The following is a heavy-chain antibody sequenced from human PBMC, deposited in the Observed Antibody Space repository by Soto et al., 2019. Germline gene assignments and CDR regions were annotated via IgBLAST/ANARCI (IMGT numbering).Heavy chain of an antibody. Sequence: ASVKVSCKASGYTFTSYGISWVRQAPGQGLEWMGWISAYNGNTDYAQKLQGRVTMTTDTSTSTAYMEPRSLRSDDTAVYYCARPGIAARHNWFDPWGQGTLVTVSS. D-gene: IGHD6-6*01. CDR3: ARPGIAARHNWFDP. V-gene: IGHV1-18*01. CDR2: ISAYNGNT. CDR1: GYTFTSYG. J-gene: IGHJ5*02.